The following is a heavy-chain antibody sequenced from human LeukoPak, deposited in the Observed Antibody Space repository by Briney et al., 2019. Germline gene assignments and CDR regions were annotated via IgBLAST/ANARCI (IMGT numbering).Heavy chain of an antibody. D-gene: IGHD6-19*01. J-gene: IGHJ6*03. CDR2: ISSSGSTI. CDR1: GFTFSSYE. CDR3: ARDSSGWYFVHVTYDYYYMDV. V-gene: IGHV3-48*03. Sequence: PGGSLRLSCAASGFTFSSYEMNWVRQAPGKGLEWVSYISSSGSTIYYADSVKGRFTISRDNAKNSLYLQMNSLRAEDTAVYYCARDSSGWYFVHVTYDYYYMDVWGKGTTVTVSS.